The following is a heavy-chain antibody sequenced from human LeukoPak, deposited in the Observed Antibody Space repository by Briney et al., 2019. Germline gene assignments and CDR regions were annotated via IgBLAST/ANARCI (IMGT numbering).Heavy chain of an antibody. V-gene: IGHV3-48*03. Sequence: GGSLRLSCAASGFTFSSYEMNWVRQAPGKGLEWVSYISSSGSTIYYADSVKGRFTISRDNAKNSLYLQMNSLRVEDTAVYYCAKDDSVLWFGELSRWFDPWGQGTRVTVSS. D-gene: IGHD3-10*01. CDR2: ISSSGSTI. CDR1: GFTFSSYE. CDR3: AKDDSVLWFGELSRWFDP. J-gene: IGHJ5*02.